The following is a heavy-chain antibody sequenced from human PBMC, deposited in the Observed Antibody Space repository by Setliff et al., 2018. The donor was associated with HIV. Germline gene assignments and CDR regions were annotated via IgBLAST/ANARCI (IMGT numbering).Heavy chain of an antibody. V-gene: IGHV1-18*01. Sequence: ASVQVSCKASGYTFTSSGFSWVRQAPGQGLEWMGWISAYNGNTNYEQKFQGRVTMTTDTSKSTAYMELRSLRSDDTAIYYCARDNYDDYSRVQMDVWGKGTTVTVSS. CDR1: GYTFTSSG. CDR2: ISAYNGNT. J-gene: IGHJ6*04. D-gene: IGHD4-17*01. CDR3: ARDNYDDYSRVQMDV.